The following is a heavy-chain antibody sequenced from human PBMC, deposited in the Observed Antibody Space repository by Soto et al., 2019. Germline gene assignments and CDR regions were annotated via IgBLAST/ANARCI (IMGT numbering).Heavy chain of an antibody. CDR3: ARSEVDIVATTPMDV. CDR1: GFTFSSYG. CDR2: IWYDGSNK. D-gene: IGHD5-12*01. J-gene: IGHJ6*02. Sequence: GGSLILSCAASGFTFSSYGMHWVRQAPGKGLEWVAVIWYDGSNKYYADSVKGRFTISRDNSKNTLYLQMNSLRAEDTAVYYCARSEVDIVATTPMDVWGQGTTVTVSS. V-gene: IGHV3-33*01.